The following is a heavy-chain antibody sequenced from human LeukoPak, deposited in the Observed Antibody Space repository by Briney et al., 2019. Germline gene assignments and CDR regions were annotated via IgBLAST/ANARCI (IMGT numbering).Heavy chain of an antibody. CDR2: IYYSGST. D-gene: IGHD3-22*01. CDR1: GCSISSYY. CDR3: ALRGYYDSSGQTTGAFDI. J-gene: IGHJ3*02. Sequence: SETLSLTCTVSGCSISSYYWSWIRQHPGKGLEWIGYIYYSGSTNYNPSLKSRVTISVDTSKNQFSLKLSSVTAADTAVYYCALRGYYDSSGQTTGAFDIWGQGTMVTVSS. V-gene: IGHV4-59*08.